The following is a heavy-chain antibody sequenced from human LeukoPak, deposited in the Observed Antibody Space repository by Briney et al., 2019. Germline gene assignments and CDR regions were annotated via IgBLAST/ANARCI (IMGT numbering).Heavy chain of an antibody. CDR2: IYYSGST. V-gene: IGHV4-39*01. Sequence: SETLSLTCTVAGGSISSSSYYWGWIREPPRKGLEWIGSIYYSGSTYYNPSLKSRVTIPVATSKNQFSLKLSSVTAADAAVYYCDGGDSSGYSFDPVFDYWGQGTLVTVSS. CDR1: GGSISSSSYY. J-gene: IGHJ4*02. D-gene: IGHD3-22*01. CDR3: DGGDSSGYSFDPVFDY.